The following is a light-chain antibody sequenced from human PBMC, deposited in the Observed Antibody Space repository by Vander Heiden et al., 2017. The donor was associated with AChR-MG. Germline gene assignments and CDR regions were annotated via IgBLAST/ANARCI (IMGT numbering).Light chain of an antibody. J-gene: IGLJ3*02. CDR2: MIK. CDR1: NYNVGNQD. Sequence: HSVLIQPRSASGTPGQRVTSSCSGSNYNVGNQDVPGYQPPQGTAPNPHIYMIKQRPSGVPDRFSGSKSASSASLAISGLRSEDEADYYCAAWDDNLSSWVFGGGTKLTVL. CDR3: AAWDDNLSSWV. V-gene: IGLV1-47*01.